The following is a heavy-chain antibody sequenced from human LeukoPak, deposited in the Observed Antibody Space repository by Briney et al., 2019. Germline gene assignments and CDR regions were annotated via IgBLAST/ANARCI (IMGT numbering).Heavy chain of an antibody. D-gene: IGHD6-13*01. CDR1: GGTFSSYA. CDR3: ARDRIAAAGTLDY. CDR2: IIPIVDIA. Sequence: SVNVSFKASGGTFSSYAISWVRQAPAQGLEWMGRIIPIVDIANDAQKFQGRVTNTADKSTSTAYMELSSLRSEDTAVYYCARDRIAAAGTLDYWGQGTLVTVSS. V-gene: IGHV1-69*04. J-gene: IGHJ4*02.